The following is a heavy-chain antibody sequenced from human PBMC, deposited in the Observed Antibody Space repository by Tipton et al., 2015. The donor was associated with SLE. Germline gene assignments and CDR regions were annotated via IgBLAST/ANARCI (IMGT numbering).Heavy chain of an antibody. Sequence: TLSLTCAVYGGSFSGYYWSWIRQPPGKGLEWIGSIYYSGSTNYNPSLKSRVTISVDTSKNQFSLKLSSVTAADTAVYYCAREWRITSPRFDPWGQGTLVTVSS. CDR3: AREWRITSPRFDP. D-gene: IGHD3-10*01. CDR2: IYYSGST. V-gene: IGHV4-34*01. CDR1: GGSFSGYY. J-gene: IGHJ5*02.